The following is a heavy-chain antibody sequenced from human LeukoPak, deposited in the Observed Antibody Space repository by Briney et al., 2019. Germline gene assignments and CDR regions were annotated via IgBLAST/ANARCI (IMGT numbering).Heavy chain of an antibody. CDR1: GDSISSYY. CDR2: INHSGST. Sequence: SETLSLTCTVSGDSISSYYWSWIRQPPGKGLEWIGEINHSGSTNYNPSLKSRVTISVDTSKNQFSLKLSSVTAADTAVYYCARGEVVVAATQVTWFDPWGQGTLVTVSS. J-gene: IGHJ5*02. V-gene: IGHV4-34*01. CDR3: ARGEVVVAATQVTWFDP. D-gene: IGHD2-15*01.